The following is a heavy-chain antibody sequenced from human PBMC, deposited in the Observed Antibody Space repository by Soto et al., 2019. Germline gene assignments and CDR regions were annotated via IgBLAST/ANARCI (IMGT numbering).Heavy chain of an antibody. J-gene: IGHJ2*01. Sequence: QVQLVQSGAEVKKPGSSVKVSCKASGGTFSSYAISWVRQAPGQGLEWMGGVIPIFGTANYAQKFQGRVTITAFKSASTDYLELSSLRSEDPAVYYCASSRFLEWFQYWYIDLWGRATLVTVSS. CDR3: ASSRFLEWFQYWYIDL. CDR1: GGTFSSYA. V-gene: IGHV1-69*06. CDR2: VIPIFGTA. D-gene: IGHD3-3*01.